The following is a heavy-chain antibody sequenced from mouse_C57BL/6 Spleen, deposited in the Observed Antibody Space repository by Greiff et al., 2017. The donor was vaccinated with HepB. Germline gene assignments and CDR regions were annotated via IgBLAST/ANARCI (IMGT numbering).Heavy chain of an antibody. D-gene: IGHD2-4*01. CDR3: ARTSITTLDY. V-gene: IGHV1-82*01. CDR1: GYAFSSSW. CDR2: IYPGDGDT. J-gene: IGHJ2*01. Sequence: VQLQQSGPELVKPGASVKISCKASGYAFSSSWMNWVKQRPGKGLEWIGRIYPGDGDTNYNGKFKGKATLTADKSSSPAYMPLSSLTSEDSAVYFCARTSITTLDYWGQGTTLTVSS.